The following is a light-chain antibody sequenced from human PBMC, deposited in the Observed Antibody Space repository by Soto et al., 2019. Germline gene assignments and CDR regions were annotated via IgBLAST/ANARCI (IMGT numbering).Light chain of an antibody. Sequence: QSVLTQPPSASGTPGQRITISCSRGSSNIRGSDVYWYQQLPGTAPKLLIRKNNQRPSGVPDRFSGSKSGTSATLAISGLRSEDEADYYCAAWDGSLSGYVFGAGTKVTV. CDR2: KNN. V-gene: IGLV1-47*01. J-gene: IGLJ1*01. CDR3: AAWDGSLSGYV. CDR1: SSNIRGSD.